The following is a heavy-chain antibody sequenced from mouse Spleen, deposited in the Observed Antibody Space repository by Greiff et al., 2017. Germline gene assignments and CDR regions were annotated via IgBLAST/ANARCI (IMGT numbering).Heavy chain of an antibody. D-gene: IGHD2-3*01. Sequence: VQLQQPGAELVRPGSSVKLSCKASGYTFTSYWMHWVKQRPIQGLEWIGNIDPSDSETHYNQKFKDKATLTVDKSSSTAYMQLSSLTSEDSAVYYCAREDGQYAMDYWGQGTSVTVSS. CDR2: IDPSDSET. J-gene: IGHJ4*01. V-gene: IGHV1-52*01. CDR3: AREDGQYAMDY. CDR1: GYTFTSYW.